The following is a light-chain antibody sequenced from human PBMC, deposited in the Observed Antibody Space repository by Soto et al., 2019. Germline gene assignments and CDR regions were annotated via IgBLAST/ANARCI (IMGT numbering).Light chain of an antibody. J-gene: IGLJ1*01. V-gene: IGLV7-43*01. CDR1: TGAVTSSYY. Sequence: QTVVTQEPSLTVSPGGTVTLTCASTTGAVTSSYYPTWFQQKPGQTPRALIHRTSNKHSWTPARFSGSLLGGKAALTLSGVQPEDEAEYYCLLYYGGGRVFGTGTKLTVL. CDR3: LLYYGGGRV. CDR2: RTS.